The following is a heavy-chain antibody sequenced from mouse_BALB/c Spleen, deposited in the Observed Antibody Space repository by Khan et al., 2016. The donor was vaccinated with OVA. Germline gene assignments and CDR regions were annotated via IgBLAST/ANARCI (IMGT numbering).Heavy chain of an antibody. CDR1: GYTFTNHG. J-gene: IGHJ4*01. CDR3: DKPPFTSYVIVD. CDR2: INTYTGEP. V-gene: IGHV9-3-1*01. Sequence: QIQLVQSGPELKKPGETVKISCKASGYTFTNHGMNWVKQAPGKGLKWMGWINTYTGEPTYVEDFKGRFAFSLETSANTAYLQINNLKNEDTATFFCDKPPFTSYVIVDWGQGTSVTVSS.